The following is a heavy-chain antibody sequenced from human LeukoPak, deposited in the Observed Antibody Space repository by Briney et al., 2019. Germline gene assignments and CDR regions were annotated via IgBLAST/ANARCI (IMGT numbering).Heavy chain of an antibody. D-gene: IGHD3-3*01. CDR3: ARLEWLSYYYMDV. CDR1: GYTFTSYA. V-gene: IGHV1-69*05. Sequence: GASVKVSCKASGYTFTSYAMNWVRQAPGQGLEWMGGIIPIFGTANYAQKFQGRVTITTDESTSTAYMELSSLRSEDTAVYYCARLEWLSYYYMDVWGKGTTVTVSS. CDR2: IIPIFGTA. J-gene: IGHJ6*03.